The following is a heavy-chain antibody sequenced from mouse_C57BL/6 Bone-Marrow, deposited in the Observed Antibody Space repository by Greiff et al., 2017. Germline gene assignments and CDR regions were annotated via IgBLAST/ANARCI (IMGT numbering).Heavy chain of an antibody. D-gene: IGHD2-2*01. Sequence: EVQVVESGGGLVQPGGSLSLSCAASGFTFTDYYMSWVRQPPGKALEWLGFIRNKANGYTTEYSASVKGRFTISRNNSQSILYLQMNSLRAEDSSTYYCARDYGWFDYWGQGTTLTVSS. CDR1: GFTFTDYY. J-gene: IGHJ2*01. V-gene: IGHV7-3*01. CDR2: IRNKANGYTT. CDR3: ARDYGWFDY.